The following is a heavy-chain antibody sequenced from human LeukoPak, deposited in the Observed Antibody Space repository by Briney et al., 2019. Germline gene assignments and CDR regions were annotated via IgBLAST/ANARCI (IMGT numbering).Heavy chain of an antibody. Sequence: RGSLRLSCAPSGFTFSTYAMNWVPAAPGKGLGWVSSISSSSSYIYYADSVKGRFTISRDNAKNSLYLQMNSLRAEDTAVYYCARVVRGEFDYWGQGTLVTVSS. CDR3: ARVVRGEFDY. J-gene: IGHJ4*02. CDR2: ISSSSSYI. D-gene: IGHD3-10*01. V-gene: IGHV3-21*01. CDR1: GFTFSTYA.